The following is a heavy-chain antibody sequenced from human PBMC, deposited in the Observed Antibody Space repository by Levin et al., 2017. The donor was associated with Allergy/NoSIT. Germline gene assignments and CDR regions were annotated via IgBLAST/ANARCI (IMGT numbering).Heavy chain of an antibody. CDR3: ARDMAASGSGYFDY. V-gene: IGHV4-38-2*02. D-gene: IGHD6-19*01. Sequence: SQTLSLTCAVSGYSISSGYYWGWIRQPPGKGLEWIGSIYHSGSTYYNPSLKSRVTISVATSKKQFSLKLSSVTAADTAVYYCARDMAASGSGYFDYWGQGTLVTGSS. CDR1: GYSISSGYY. CDR2: IYHSGST. J-gene: IGHJ4*02.